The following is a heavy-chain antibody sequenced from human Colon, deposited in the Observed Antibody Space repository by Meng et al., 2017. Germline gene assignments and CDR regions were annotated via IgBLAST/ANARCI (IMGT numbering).Heavy chain of an antibody. CDR2: VRSKAAGGTT. J-gene: IGHJ5*02. V-gene: IGHV3-15*01. Sequence: GESLKISCEASGFAFSDAWMSWVRQAPGGGLEWVGRVRSKAAGGTTEYAAPVRGRFTISRDDSKNTLFLQMESLKSEDTAVYYCTTTYGTGPWGQGTLVTGSS. D-gene: IGHD2-8*02. CDR1: GFAFSDAW. CDR3: TTTYGTGP.